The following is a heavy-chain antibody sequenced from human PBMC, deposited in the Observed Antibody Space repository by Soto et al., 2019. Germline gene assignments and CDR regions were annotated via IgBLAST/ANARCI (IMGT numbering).Heavy chain of an antibody. CDR1: GFTFSSYN. V-gene: IGHV3-48*01. Sequence: GGSLRLSCAASGFTFSSYNMNWVRQAPGKGLEWVSYISSRSSTIYYADSVKGRFTISRDNAKNSLYLEMNSLRAEDTAVYYCARDGNNVVPTIFDFWGQGALVTVSS. J-gene: IGHJ4*02. CDR3: ARDGNNVVPTIFDF. D-gene: IGHD5-12*01. CDR2: ISSRSSTI.